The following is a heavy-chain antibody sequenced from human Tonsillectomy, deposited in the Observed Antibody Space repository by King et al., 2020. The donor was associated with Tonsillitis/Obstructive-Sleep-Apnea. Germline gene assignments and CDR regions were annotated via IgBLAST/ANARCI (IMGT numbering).Heavy chain of an antibody. CDR1: GFTFSSYA. CDR3: ATIPDIVVVPAAIVVFDI. Sequence: DVQLVESGGGLVQPGGSLRLSCAASGFTFSSYAMSWVRQAPGKGLEWVSGNSGSGGITYYADSVKGRFTISRDNFKNTLYLQMNSLRAEDTAVYYCATIPDIVVVPAAIVVFDIWGQGTMVTVSS. V-gene: IGHV3-23*04. D-gene: IGHD2-2*02. J-gene: IGHJ3*02. CDR2: NSGSGGIT.